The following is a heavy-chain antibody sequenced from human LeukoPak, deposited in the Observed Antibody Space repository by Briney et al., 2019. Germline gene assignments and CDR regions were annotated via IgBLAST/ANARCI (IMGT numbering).Heavy chain of an antibody. Sequence: GGSLRLSCTASGFTFSSYWMHWVRQAPGKGLVWVSRINSDGGSTSYADSVKGRFTISRDNAKNTLYLQMNSLRAEDTAVYYCAKGDLAFDIWGQGTMVTVSS. D-gene: IGHD3-16*01. J-gene: IGHJ3*02. CDR1: GFTFSSYW. V-gene: IGHV3-74*01. CDR2: INSDGGST. CDR3: AKGDLAFDI.